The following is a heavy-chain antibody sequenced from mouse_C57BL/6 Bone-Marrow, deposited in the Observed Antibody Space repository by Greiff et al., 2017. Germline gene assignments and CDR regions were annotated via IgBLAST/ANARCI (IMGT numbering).Heavy chain of an antibody. CDR2: ILPGSGST. Sequence: VQLQQSGAELMKPGASVKLSCKATGYTFTGYWIEWVKQRPGHGLEWIGEILPGSGSTNYNEKFKGKATFTADTSSNTAYMQLSSLTTEDAAIYYCARWGFGTTVVGGYFDYWGQGTTLTVSS. CDR1: GYTFTGYW. CDR3: ARWGFGTTVVGGYFDY. J-gene: IGHJ2*01. D-gene: IGHD1-1*01. V-gene: IGHV1-9*01.